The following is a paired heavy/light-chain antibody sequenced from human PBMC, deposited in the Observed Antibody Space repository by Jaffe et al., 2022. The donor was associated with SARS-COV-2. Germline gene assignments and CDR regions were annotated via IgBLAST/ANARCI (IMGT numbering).Heavy chain of an antibody. Sequence: EVQLVESGGGIVQPGGSLRLSCSASLFTFTNYAMHWVRQAPGKGLEYVSAISSDGGKTYYADSVKGRFTISRDNSKNTLYLQMRSLRPEDTAVYYCVRAPYDQILYSWFDPWGQGALVTVSS. D-gene: IGHD2-2*02. CDR3: VRAPYDQILYSWFDP. CDR1: LFTFTNYA. J-gene: IGHJ5*02. V-gene: IGHV3-64D*09. CDR2: ISSDGGKT.
Light chain of an antibody. V-gene: IGLV2-23*01. CDR1: SSDVGSYNL. CDR2: EGS. CDR3: CSYAGSATYV. J-gene: IGLJ1*01. Sequence: QSALTQPASVSGSPGQSITISCAGTSSDVGSYNLVSWYQQYPGKAPKLMIYEGSERPFGVSTRFSGSKSGNTASLTISGLQAEDEADYYCCSYAGSATYVFGTGTKVTVL.